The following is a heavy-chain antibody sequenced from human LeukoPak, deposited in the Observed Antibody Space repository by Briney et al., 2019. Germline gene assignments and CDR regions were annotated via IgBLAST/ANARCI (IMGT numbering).Heavy chain of an antibody. CDR3: ARTDPGGSSFDY. CDR2: IIPIFGTA. Sequence: SVKVSCKASGGTFSSYAISWVRQAPGQGLEWMGRIIPIFGTANYAQKSQGRVTITTDESTSTAYMELSSLRSEDTAVYYCARTDPGGSSFDYWGQGTLVTVSS. D-gene: IGHD5-12*01. J-gene: IGHJ4*02. V-gene: IGHV1-69*05. CDR1: GGTFSSYA.